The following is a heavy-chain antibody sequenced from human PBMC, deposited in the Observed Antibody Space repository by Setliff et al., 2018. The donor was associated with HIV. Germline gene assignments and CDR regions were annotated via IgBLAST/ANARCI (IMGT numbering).Heavy chain of an antibody. CDR2: IIADNGDT. CDR3: ARGDAIVIGSVYDMDV. V-gene: IGHV1-3*01. J-gene: IGHJ6*02. CDR1: GGTFSTYT. Sequence: ASVKVSCKASGGTFSTYTISWVRQAPGQRLEWMGWIIADNGDTKYSQKFEGRVTITRDTSASTAYMELSSLRAEDTSVYYCARGDAIVIGSVYDMDVWGQGTPVTVSS. D-gene: IGHD3-22*01.